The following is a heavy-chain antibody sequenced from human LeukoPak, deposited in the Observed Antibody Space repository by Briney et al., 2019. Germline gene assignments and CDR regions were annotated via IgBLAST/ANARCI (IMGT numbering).Heavy chain of an antibody. CDR1: GGSISTYY. V-gene: IGHV4-59*01. Sequence: SETLSLTCTVSGGSISTYYWSWVRQSPGKGLEWIGCVQYSGNTKYNPLFKSRVTISVDTSKNQFSLRLSSVTTADTAMYFCARGINVGATSYWGQGTLVTISA. D-gene: IGHD1-26*01. J-gene: IGHJ4*02. CDR2: VQYSGNT. CDR3: ARGINVGATSY.